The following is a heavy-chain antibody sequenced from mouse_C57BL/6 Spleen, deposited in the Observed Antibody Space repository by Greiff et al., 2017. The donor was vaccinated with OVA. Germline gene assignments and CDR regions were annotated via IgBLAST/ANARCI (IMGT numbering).Heavy chain of an antibody. D-gene: IGHD2-5*01. Sequence: EVKLQESGPELVKPGASVKMSCKASGYTFTDYNMHWVKQSHGKSLEWIGYINPNNGGASYNQKFKGKATLTVNKSSSTAYMVLRSLTSEDSAVYYCARFEGYSNSDYWGQGTTLTVSS. V-gene: IGHV1-22*01. CDR2: INPNNGGA. CDR1: GYTFTDYN. J-gene: IGHJ2*01. CDR3: ARFEGYSNSDY.